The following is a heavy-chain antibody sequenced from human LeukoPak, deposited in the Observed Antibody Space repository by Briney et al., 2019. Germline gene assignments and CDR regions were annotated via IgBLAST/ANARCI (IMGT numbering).Heavy chain of an antibody. J-gene: IGHJ4*02. D-gene: IGHD4-23*01. CDR3: ARAGNARDYFDY. Sequence: SETLSLTCTVSGGSISSSGYYWGWIRQPPGKGLEWIGSIYYSGSTYYNPSLKSRVTISVDTSKNQFSLKLSSVTAADTAVYYCARAGNARDYFDYWGQGTLVTVSS. CDR2: IYYSGST. CDR1: GGSISSSGYY. V-gene: IGHV4-39*01.